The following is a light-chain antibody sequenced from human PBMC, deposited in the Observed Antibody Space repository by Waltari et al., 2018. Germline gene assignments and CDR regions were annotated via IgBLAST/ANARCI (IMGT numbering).Light chain of an antibody. V-gene: IGLV2-14*01. J-gene: IGLJ2*01. Sequence: QSALTQPASVSGSPGQSITIPCSGTSSDVGDYIYVAWYQQHPGKAPKLMIYEVSNRPPGVSNRFSGSKSGNTASLTISGLQAEDEADYYCSSYTTSTSYVVFGGGTKLTVL. CDR1: SSDVGDYIY. CDR2: EVS. CDR3: SSYTTSTSYVV.